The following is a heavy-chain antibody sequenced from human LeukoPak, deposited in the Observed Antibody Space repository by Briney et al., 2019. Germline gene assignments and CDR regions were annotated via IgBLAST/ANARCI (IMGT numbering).Heavy chain of an antibody. D-gene: IGHD2-8*01. CDR1: GGTFSSYA. CDR3: ARGPLGYCTNGVCYPTYFDY. Sequence: GASVKVSCKASGGTFSSYAISWVRQDPGQGLEWMGRIIPILGIANYAQKFQGRVTITADKSTSTAYMELSSLRSEDTAVYYCARGPLGYCTNGVCYPTYFDYWGQGTLVTVSS. V-gene: IGHV1-69*04. J-gene: IGHJ4*02. CDR2: IIPILGIA.